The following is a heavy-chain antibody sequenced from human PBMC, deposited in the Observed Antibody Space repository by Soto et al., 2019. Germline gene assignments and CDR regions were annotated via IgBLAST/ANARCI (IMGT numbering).Heavy chain of an antibody. D-gene: IGHD2-2*01. CDR3: ARDIVVVLAASYNFFDP. J-gene: IGHJ5*02. CDR2: ISAYNGNT. CDR1: GYTFTSYG. Sequence: ASVKVSCKASGYTFTSYGISWVRQAPGQGLEWMGWISAYNGNTNYAQKLQGRVTMTTDTSTSTAYMELRSLRSDDTAVYYCARDIVVVLAASYNFFDPWGQGTLVTVSS. V-gene: IGHV1-18*01.